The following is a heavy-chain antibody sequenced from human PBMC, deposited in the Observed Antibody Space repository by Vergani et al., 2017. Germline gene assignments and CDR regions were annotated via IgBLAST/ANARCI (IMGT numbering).Heavy chain of an antibody. J-gene: IGHJ6*02. V-gene: IGHV3-23*01. CDR2: ISGSGGST. CDR3: AKLGPMVRGVINYYYAMDV. Sequence: EVQLLESGGGLVQPGGSLRLSCAASGFSFSSYAMSWVRQAPGKGLEWVSAISGSGGSTYYADSVKGRFTISRDNSKNTLFLQMNSLRAEDTAVYYCAKLGPMVRGVINYYYAMDVWGQGP. CDR1: GFSFSSYA. D-gene: IGHD3-10*01.